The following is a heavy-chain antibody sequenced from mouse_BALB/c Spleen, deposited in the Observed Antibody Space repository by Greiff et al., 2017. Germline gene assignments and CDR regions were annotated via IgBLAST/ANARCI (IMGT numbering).Heavy chain of an antibody. CDR3: ASGSSHPFDY. CDR1: GFTFSSFG. J-gene: IGHJ2*01. Sequence: EVMLVESGGGLVQPGGSRKLSCAASGFTFSSFGMHWVRQAPEKGLEWVGYISSGSSTIYYADTVKGRFTISRDNPKNTLFLQMTSLRSEDTAMYYCASGSSHPFDYWGQGTTLTVSS. CDR2: ISSGSSTI. V-gene: IGHV5-17*02. D-gene: IGHD1-1*01.